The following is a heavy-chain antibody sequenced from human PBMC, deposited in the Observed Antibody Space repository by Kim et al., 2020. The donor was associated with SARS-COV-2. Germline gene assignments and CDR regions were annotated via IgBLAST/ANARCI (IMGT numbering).Heavy chain of an antibody. V-gene: IGHV1-2*02. J-gene: IGHJ4*02. CDR3: ARGMPERWLQLGDY. D-gene: IGHD4-4*01. CDR1: GYTFSDYY. CDR2: INADSGGT. Sequence: ASVKVSCKSSGYTFSDYYMHWVRQAPGKGLEWMGRINADSGGTNYAQKFQGRVTLTRDTSNSTVYMALSSLRYDDTAVYFCARGMPERWLQLGDYWGQGTLVTVSS.